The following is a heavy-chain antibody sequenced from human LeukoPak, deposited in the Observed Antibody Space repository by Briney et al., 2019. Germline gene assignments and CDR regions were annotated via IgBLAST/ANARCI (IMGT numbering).Heavy chain of an antibody. CDR3: ARDSGLRSGMDV. CDR1: GDSISSSNW. CDR2: IYHGGST. V-gene: IGHV4-4*02. J-gene: IGHJ6*02. D-gene: IGHD4-17*01. Sequence: PSGTLSLTCAVSGDSISSSNWWSWVRQPPGKGLEWIGEIYHGGSTNYNPSLKSRVSISVDKSKNQFSLKLYSVTAADTAVYYCARDSGLRSGMDVWGQGTTATVSS.